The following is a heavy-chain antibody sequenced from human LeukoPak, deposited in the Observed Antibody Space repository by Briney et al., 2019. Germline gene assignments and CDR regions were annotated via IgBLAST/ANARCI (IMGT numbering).Heavy chain of an antibody. CDR1: VFSVGCNY. CDR2: FYCGGST. J-gene: IGHJ3*02. V-gene: IGHV3-66*02. CDR3: ATSKRGYCSGGSCSDFHGAFDI. D-gene: IGHD2-15*01. Sequence: GGSLRLSCAASVFSVGCNYMTWVRQARGKGREGVSLFYCGGSTYYADSGKGGFTISRESSKNTLYLQMNTLRAEDTAVYYCATSKRGYCSGGSCSDFHGAFDIWGQGTMVTVSS.